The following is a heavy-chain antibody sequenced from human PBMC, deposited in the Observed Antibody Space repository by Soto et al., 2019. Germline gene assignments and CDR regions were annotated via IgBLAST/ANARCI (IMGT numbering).Heavy chain of an antibody. Sequence: PGGSLSLSCAASGFTFSSYIMQLVRQAPGKVLGWVSVRAYDGSNKYDADSVEGRFMISRANSKNTLYLQMNSRRAEETAVYYWAKKARPAAGKDGMNAWAQGPRFTVPS. J-gene: IGHJ6*02. D-gene: IGHD6-13*01. CDR3: AKKARPAAGKDGMNA. CDR1: GFTFSSYI. V-gene: IGHV3-30*18. CDR2: RAYDGSNK.